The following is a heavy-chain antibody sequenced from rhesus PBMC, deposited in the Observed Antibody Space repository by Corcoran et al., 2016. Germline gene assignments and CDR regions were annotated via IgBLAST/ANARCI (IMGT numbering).Heavy chain of an antibody. Sequence: QVQLVQSGAEVKKPGASVKVSCKASGFTFGSYAISWLRQAPGQGLGWRGVIIPLVGITSYAEKYQGGGTITAYTSTSTAYMELSSLRSEDTAVYYCAGGHYADWYFDLWGPGTPITISA. CDR1: GFTFGSYA. D-gene: IGHD2-39*01. CDR3: AGGHYADWYFDL. J-gene: IGHJ2*01. V-gene: IGHV1-198*02. CDR2: IIPLVGIT.